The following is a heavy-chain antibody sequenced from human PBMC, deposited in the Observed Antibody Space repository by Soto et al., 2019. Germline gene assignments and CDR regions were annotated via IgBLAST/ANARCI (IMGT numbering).Heavy chain of an antibody. CDR2: IYYSGST. J-gene: IGHJ4*02. D-gene: IGHD3-9*01. CDR3: ARADYDILTGGNFDY. Sequence: SETLSLTCTVSGGSISSSSYYWGWIRQPPGKGLEWIGSIYYSGSTNYNPSLKSRVTISVDTSKNQFSLKLSSVTAADTAVYYCARADYDILTGGNFDYWGQGTLVTVSS. V-gene: IGHV4-39*07. CDR1: GGSISSSSYY.